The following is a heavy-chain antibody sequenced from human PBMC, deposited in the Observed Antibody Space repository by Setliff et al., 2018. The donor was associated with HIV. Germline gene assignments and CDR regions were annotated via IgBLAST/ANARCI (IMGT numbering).Heavy chain of an antibody. V-gene: IGHV4-34*01. CDR1: GGPSTDHY. Sequence: PSETLSLTCAVYGGPSTDHYWNWIRQSPGMGLEWIAELSPSGTTRSNPSLQSRVTISLDTSNNQFSLKLTSVTAADTAMYYCASFFVTTVTNQDYWGQGTPVTVSS. J-gene: IGHJ4*02. CDR3: ASFFVTTVTNQDY. CDR2: LSPSGTT. D-gene: IGHD4-17*01.